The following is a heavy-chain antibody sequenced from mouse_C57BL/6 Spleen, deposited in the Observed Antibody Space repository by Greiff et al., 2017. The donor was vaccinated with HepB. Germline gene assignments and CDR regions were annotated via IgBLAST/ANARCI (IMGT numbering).Heavy chain of an antibody. D-gene: IGHD1-1*01. J-gene: IGHJ4*01. CDR1: GFTFSSYA. Sequence: EVMLVESGEGLVKPGGSLKLSCAASGFTFSSYAMSWVRQTPEKRLEWVAYISSGGDYIYYADTVKGRFTISRDNARNTLYLQMSSLKSEDTAMYYCTRDYYGSSSYYAMDYWGQGTSVTVSS. V-gene: IGHV5-9-1*02. CDR3: TRDYYGSSSYYAMDY. CDR2: ISSGGDYI.